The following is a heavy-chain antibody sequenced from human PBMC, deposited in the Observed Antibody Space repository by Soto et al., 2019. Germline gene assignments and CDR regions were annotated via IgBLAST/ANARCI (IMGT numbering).Heavy chain of an antibody. CDR3: ARDLGSSGYYFNFDY. Sequence: QGLEWMGIIYPSGGSTSYAQKFQGRVTMTRDTSTSTVYMELSSLRSEDTAVYYCARDLGSSGYYFNFDYWGQGTLVPSPQ. V-gene: IGHV1-46*01. D-gene: IGHD3-22*01. J-gene: IGHJ4*02. CDR2: IYPSGGST.